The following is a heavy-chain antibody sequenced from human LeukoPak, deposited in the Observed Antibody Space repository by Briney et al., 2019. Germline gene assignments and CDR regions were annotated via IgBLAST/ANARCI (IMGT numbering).Heavy chain of an antibody. CDR1: GGTFSSYA. CDR3: AYLETSSVPAAKNDAFDI. D-gene: IGHD2-2*01. J-gene: IGHJ3*02. V-gene: IGHV1-69*13. CDR2: IIPIFGTA. Sequence: ASVKVSCKASGGTFSSYAISWVRQAPGQGLEWMGGIIPIFGTANYAQKFQGRVTITADESTSTAYMELSSLRSEDTAVYYCAYLETSSVPAAKNDAFDIWGQGTMVTVSS.